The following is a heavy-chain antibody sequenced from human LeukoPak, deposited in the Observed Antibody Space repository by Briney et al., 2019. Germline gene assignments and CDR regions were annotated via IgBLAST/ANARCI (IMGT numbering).Heavy chain of an antibody. CDR2: ISGSGGST. V-gene: IGHV3-23*01. Sequence: GGSLRLSCAAPGFTFSSYAMSWVRQAPGKGLEWVSAISGSGGSTYYADSVKGRFTISRDNSKNTVYLQMDSLRVEDTAVYYCGKTTTGYSSGRYPGWPVDYWGQGTLVTVSS. D-gene: IGHD6-19*01. CDR3: GKTTTGYSSGRYPGWPVDY. CDR1: GFTFSSYA. J-gene: IGHJ4*02.